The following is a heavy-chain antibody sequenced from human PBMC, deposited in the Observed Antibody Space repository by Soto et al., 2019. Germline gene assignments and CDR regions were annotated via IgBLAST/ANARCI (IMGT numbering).Heavy chain of an antibody. CDR3: AKPHDYGDYLWSDAFDI. J-gene: IGHJ3*02. V-gene: IGHV3-30*18. Sequence: QVQLVESGGGVVQPGRSLRLSCAASGFTFSSYGMHWVRQAPGKGLEWVAVISYDGSNKYYADSVKGRFTISRDNSKNTLYLQMNSLRAEDTAVYYCAKPHDYGDYLWSDAFDIWGQGTMVNVSS. CDR1: GFTFSSYG. CDR2: ISYDGSNK. D-gene: IGHD4-17*01.